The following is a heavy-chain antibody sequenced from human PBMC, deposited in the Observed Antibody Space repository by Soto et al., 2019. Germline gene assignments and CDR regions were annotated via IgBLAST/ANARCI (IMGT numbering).Heavy chain of an antibody. Sequence: QITLKESGPTVVKPTETLTLTCTFSGFSLTTSGVGVGWVRQSPGKAPEWLVLIYWDDDKRYRTSLKSRLTITKDTSKNQVVLTMANGDPADTATYYCAHRVLRTVFGLVTTTAIYFDFWGQGTPVVVSS. J-gene: IGHJ4*02. CDR1: GFSLTTSGVG. CDR3: AHRVLRTVFGLVTTTAIYFDF. CDR2: IYWDDDK. D-gene: IGHD3-3*01. V-gene: IGHV2-5*02.